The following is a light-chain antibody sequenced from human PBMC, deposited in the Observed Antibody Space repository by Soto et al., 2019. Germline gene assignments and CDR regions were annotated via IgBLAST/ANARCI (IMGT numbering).Light chain of an antibody. V-gene: IGKV3-20*01. CDR3: QQYGSSPGT. CDR2: ETS. Sequence: EIVLTQSPGTLSLSPGERATLSCRASQSVRDSHLAWYQQKPGQAPSLLIYETSSRATGIPDRCRGSGSGTEFALTITRVEPEDVAMYFCQQYGSSPGTFGQGTKVEI. J-gene: IGKJ1*01. CDR1: QSVRDSH.